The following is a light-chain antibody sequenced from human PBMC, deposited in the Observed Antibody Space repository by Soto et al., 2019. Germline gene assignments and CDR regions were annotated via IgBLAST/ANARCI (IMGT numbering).Light chain of an antibody. CDR1: QSLLQSNGYNY. CDR2: LGS. J-gene: IGKJ1*01. V-gene: IGKV2-28*01. Sequence: DLVMTQSPLSLPVTPGETASISCSSSQSLLQSNGYNYLDWYLQKPGQSPQLLIYLGSYRASGVPDRFSGSGSGTDFTLKIRRVEAEDVGVYYCMQSQQSPPTFGQGTKVEI. CDR3: MQSQQSPPT.